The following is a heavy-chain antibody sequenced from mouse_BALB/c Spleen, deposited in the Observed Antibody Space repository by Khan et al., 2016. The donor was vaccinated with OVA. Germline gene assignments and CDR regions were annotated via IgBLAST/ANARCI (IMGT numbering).Heavy chain of an antibody. CDR2: IAPGSGST. Sequence: DLVKPGASVKLSCKASGYTFTSYWINWIKQRPGQGLEWIGRIAPGSGSTSYNEMFKDKATLTVDTSSSTAYIQVSSLSSEDSAVYFCARANYYDNSAYAMDYWGQGTSLTVSS. J-gene: IGHJ4*01. CDR1: GYTFTSYW. D-gene: IGHD1-1*01. V-gene: IGHV1S41*01. CDR3: ARANYYDNSAYAMDY.